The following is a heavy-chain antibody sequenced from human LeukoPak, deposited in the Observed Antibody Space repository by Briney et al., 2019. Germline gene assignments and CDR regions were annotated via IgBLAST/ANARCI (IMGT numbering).Heavy chain of an antibody. J-gene: IGHJ4*02. Sequence: PGGSLRLSCAASGFTFSSYWMSWVRQAPGKGLEWVANIKQDGSEKYYVDSVKGRSTISRDNAKNSLYLQMNSLRAEDTAVYYCARGLSGYSYGYVDYWGQGTLVTVSS. V-gene: IGHV3-7*04. CDR3: ARGLSGYSYGYVDY. D-gene: IGHD5-18*01. CDR1: GFTFSSYW. CDR2: IKQDGSEK.